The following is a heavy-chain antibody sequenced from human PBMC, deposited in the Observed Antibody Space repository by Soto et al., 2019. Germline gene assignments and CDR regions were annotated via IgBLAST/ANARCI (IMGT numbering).Heavy chain of an antibody. CDR2: IYSSGNT. CDR3: ARGQRFSDWFDP. J-gene: IGHJ5*02. Sequence: QVHLQESGPGLVKPSETLSLTCSVSGGTISGYYWTWIRQPAGKGLEWIGRIYSSGNTKYNPSLQSRVTMSLDTSYNQFSLRLTSVTAADTAVYYCARGQRFSDWFDPWGQGTLVTVSS. CDR1: GGTISGYY. V-gene: IGHV4-4*07. D-gene: IGHD3-3*01.